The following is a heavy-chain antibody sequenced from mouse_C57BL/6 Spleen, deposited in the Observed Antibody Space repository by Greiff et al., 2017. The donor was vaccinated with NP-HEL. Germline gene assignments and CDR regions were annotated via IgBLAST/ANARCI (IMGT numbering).Heavy chain of an antibody. Sequence: QVQLKESGPELVKPGASVKISCKASGYAFSSSWMNWVKQRPGKGLEWIGRIYPGDGDTNYNGKFKGKATLTADKSSSTAYMQLSSLTSEDSAVYFCARSLGKLGMGFDYWGQGTTLTVSS. J-gene: IGHJ2*01. D-gene: IGHD4-1*01. CDR2: IYPGDGDT. CDR3: ARSLGKLGMGFDY. CDR1: GYAFSSSW. V-gene: IGHV1-82*01.